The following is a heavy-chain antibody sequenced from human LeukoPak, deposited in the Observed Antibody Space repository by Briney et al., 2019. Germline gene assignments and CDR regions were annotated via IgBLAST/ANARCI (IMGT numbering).Heavy chain of an antibody. CDR1: GGSVSSNNYY. J-gene: IGHJ4*02. D-gene: IGHD6-19*01. CDR3: ARIPVAKTFDY. V-gene: IGHV4-61*01. CDR2: IDYTGSA. Sequence: SETLSLTCTVSGGSVSSNNYYWSWVRQPPGKGLEWIGFIDYTGSANYNPSLKSRVTISLDTSKNQFSVKVMSVTAADTAVYYCARIPVAKTFDYWGQGTLVTVSS.